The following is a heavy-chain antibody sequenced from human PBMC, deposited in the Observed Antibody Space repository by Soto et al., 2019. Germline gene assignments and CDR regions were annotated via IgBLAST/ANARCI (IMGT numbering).Heavy chain of an antibody. V-gene: IGHV4-59*01. CDR3: ARVGGVAARTFDY. J-gene: IGHJ4*02. Sequence: SETLSLTCTVSGGSINDFYWSWIRQPPGKGLEWIGYIYYSGSTDYNPSLKGRVTISVDTSKNQFSLKLRSVTAADTAVYYCARVGGVAARTFDYWGQGTLVTVS. CDR2: IYYSGST. CDR1: GGSINDFY. D-gene: IGHD6-6*01.